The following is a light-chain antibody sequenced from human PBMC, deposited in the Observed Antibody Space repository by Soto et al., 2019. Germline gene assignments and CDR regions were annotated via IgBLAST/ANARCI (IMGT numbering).Light chain of an antibody. CDR2: EVS. V-gene: IGLV2-14*01. Sequence: QSALTQPASVSGSPGQSITISCTGTSSDVGGYNYVSWYQQHPGKAPKVIIYEVSNRPSGVSNRFSGSKSGNTASLTISGLQAEDEADYYCCSCTNSDTWVFGGGTKLTVL. CDR1: SSDVGGYNY. J-gene: IGLJ3*02. CDR3: CSCTNSDTWV.